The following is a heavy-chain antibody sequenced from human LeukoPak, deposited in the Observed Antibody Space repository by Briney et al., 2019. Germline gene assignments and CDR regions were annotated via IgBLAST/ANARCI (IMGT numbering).Heavy chain of an antibody. CDR1: GGTFSSYA. CDR3: ARDRGYCSSTSCPRFDY. J-gene: IGHJ4*02. CDR2: IIPIFGTA. Sequence: SVKVSCKASGGTFSSYAISWVRQAPGQGLEWMGGIIPIFGTANYAQKFQGRVTITADESTSTAYMELSSLRSEDTAVYYCARDRGYCSSTSCPRFDYWGQGTLVTVSS. V-gene: IGHV1-69*13. D-gene: IGHD2-2*01.